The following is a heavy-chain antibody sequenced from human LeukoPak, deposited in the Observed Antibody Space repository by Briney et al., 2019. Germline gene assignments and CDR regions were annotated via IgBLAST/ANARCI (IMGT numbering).Heavy chain of an antibody. J-gene: IGHJ6*03. D-gene: IGHD1-7*01. CDR3: ARVPFGRLEDRGTTRYMDV. V-gene: IGHV1-18*01. CDR1: GYTFTSYG. Sequence: EASVKVSCKASGYTFTSYGISWVRQAPGQGLEWMGWISAYNGNTNYAQKLQGRVTMTTDTSTSTAYMELRSLRSDDTAVYYRARVPFGRLEDRGTTRYMDVWGKGTTVTISS. CDR2: ISAYNGNT.